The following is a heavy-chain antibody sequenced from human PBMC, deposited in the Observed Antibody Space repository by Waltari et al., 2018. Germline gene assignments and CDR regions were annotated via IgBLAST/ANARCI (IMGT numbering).Heavy chain of an antibody. CDR1: GGSISSGGYY. CDR3: ARAGGSSVRRWFDP. CDR2: IYYSGST. V-gene: IGHV4-31*03. Sequence: QVQLQESGPGLVKPSQTLSLTCTVSGGSISSGGYYWSWIRPHPGKGLEWIGYIYYSGSTYYNPSLKSRVTISVDTSKNQFSLKLSSVTAADTAVYYCARAGGSSVRRWFDPWGQGTLVTVSS. J-gene: IGHJ5*02. D-gene: IGHD6-6*01.